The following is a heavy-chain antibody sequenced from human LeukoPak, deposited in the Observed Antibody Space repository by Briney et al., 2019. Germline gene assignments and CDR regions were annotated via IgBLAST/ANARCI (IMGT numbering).Heavy chain of an antibody. CDR2: IYYSGIT. CDR3: ARDSSPYDFWSGYLPYYYGMDL. Sequence: PSETLSLTCTVSGGSISSYYWSWIRQPPGKGLEWIGYIYYSGITNYNPSLKSRVTISVDTSKNQFSLNLSSVTAADTAVYYCARDSSPYDFWSGYLPYYYGMDLWGQGTTVPVSS. V-gene: IGHV4-59*01. CDR1: GGSISSYY. J-gene: IGHJ6*02. D-gene: IGHD3-3*01.